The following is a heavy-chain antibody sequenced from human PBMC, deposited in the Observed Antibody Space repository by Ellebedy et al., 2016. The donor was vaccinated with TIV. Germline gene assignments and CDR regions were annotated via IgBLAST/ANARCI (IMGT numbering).Heavy chain of an antibody. J-gene: IGHJ4*02. Sequence: AASVKVSCKASGYTFTTFDVIWVRQATGQGLEWMGGFDPEDGETIYAQKFQGRVTMTEDTSTDTAYMELSSLRSEDTAIYYCTTPSDWNYAWGFDYWGQGTLVTVSS. CDR3: TTPSDWNYAWGFDY. CDR1: GYTFTTFD. D-gene: IGHD1-7*01. CDR2: FDPEDGET. V-gene: IGHV1-24*01.